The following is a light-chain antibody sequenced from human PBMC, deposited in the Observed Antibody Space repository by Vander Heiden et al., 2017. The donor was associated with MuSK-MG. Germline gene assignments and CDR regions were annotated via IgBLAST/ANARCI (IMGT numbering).Light chain of an antibody. CDR2: AAS. V-gene: IGKV1-39*01. J-gene: IGKJ5*01. CDR1: QTISSY. Sequence: DIHMTHCSSSVSASVGDRVTITCRSSQTISSYLNCYQHEPGKVPKLLLYAASSLQSGVRSRYSDSESGTALSLSVSSLQPEDFPTYYIRQRDSTPQAFGQGTLLEIK. CDR3: RQRDSTPQA.